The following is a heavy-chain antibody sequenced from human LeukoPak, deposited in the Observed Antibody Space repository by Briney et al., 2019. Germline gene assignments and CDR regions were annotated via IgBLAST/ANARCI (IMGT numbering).Heavy chain of an antibody. CDR2: IYYNGNT. V-gene: IGHV4-59*01. CDR3: VRGNYDNRGYSNTFDI. CDR1: GASISSSY. J-gene: IGHJ3*02. D-gene: IGHD3-22*01. Sequence: PSGTLSLTCTVSGASISSSYWSWIRQPPGKRLEWIGYIYYNGNTNSNPSLKSRVTISADASKNRFSLKLSSVTAADTAIYYCVRGNYDNRGYSNTFDIWGQGTVVTVSS.